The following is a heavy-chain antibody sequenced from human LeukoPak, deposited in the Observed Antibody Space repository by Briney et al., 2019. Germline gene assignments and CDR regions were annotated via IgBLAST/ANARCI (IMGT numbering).Heavy chain of an antibody. D-gene: IGHD3-16*01. CDR3: AKDMTGLRDY. CDR1: GFAVSSNY. CDR2: ISSSSSYI. Sequence: GGSLRLSCAASGFAVSSNYMSWVRQAPGKGLEWVSSISSSSSYIYYADSVKGRFTISRDNAKNTLYLQMNSLRAEDTAIYYCAKDMTGLRDYWGQGTLVTVPS. J-gene: IGHJ4*02. V-gene: IGHV3-21*01.